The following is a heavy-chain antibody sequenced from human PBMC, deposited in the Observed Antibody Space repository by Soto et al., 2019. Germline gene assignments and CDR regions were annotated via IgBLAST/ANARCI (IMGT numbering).Heavy chain of an antibody. CDR3: AKDRLRFSEWLLYEHFDY. CDR1: GFTFSSYG. V-gene: IGHV3-30*18. Sequence: GGSLRLSCAASGFTFSSYGMHWVRQAPGKGLEWVAVISYDESIKYYSDSVKGRFTISRDNSRNTLSLQMNSLRAEDTAVYYCAKDRLRFSEWLLYEHFDYWGQGTLVTVYS. CDR2: ISYDESIK. D-gene: IGHD3-3*01. J-gene: IGHJ4*02.